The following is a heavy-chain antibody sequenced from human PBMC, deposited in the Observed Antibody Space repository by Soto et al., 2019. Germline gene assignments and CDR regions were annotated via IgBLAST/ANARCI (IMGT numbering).Heavy chain of an antibody. J-gene: IGHJ5*02. CDR3: AREGYYDSSGYYGWFDP. Sequence: EVQLVESGGGLVKPGGSLRLSCADSGFTFSSYSMNWDRQAPGKGLEWVSSISSSSSYIYYADSVKGRFTISRDNAKNSLYLQMNSLRAEDTAVYYCAREGYYDSSGYYGWFDPWGQGTLVTVSS. CDR2: ISSSSSYI. CDR1: GFTFSSYS. D-gene: IGHD3-22*01. V-gene: IGHV3-21*01.